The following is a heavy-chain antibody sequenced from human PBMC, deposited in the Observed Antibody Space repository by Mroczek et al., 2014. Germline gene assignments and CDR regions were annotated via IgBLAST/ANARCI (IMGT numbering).Heavy chain of an antibody. CDR1: GFTFSSYA. J-gene: IGHJ3*02. CDR2: ISGSGGST. Sequence: VQLVQSGGGLVQPGGSLRLSCAASGFTFSSYAMSWVRQAPGKGLEWVSAISGSGGSTYYADSVKGRFTISRDNSKNTLYLQMNSLRAEDTAVYYCAKDTFPDGWIPGDAFDIWGQGTMVTVSS. D-gene: IGHD2/OR15-2a*01. CDR3: AKDTFPDGWIPGDAFDI. V-gene: IGHV3-23*04.